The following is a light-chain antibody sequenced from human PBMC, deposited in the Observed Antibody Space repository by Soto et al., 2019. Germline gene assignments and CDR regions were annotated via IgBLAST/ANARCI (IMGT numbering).Light chain of an antibody. Sequence: DIQMTQSPSTLSASVGDRVTITCWASQSISSWLAWYQQKPGKAPKLLIYKASSLESGVPSRFSGSGSGTEFTLTISSLQPDDFATYYCQQYNSYAWTFGQGTKWIS. CDR2: KAS. CDR3: QQYNSYAWT. CDR1: QSISSW. V-gene: IGKV1-5*03. J-gene: IGKJ1*01.